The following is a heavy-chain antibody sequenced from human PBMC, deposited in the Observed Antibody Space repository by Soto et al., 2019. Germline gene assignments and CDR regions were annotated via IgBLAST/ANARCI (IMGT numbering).Heavy chain of an antibody. V-gene: IGHV1-18*01. Sequence: GASVKVSCKASGYTFTSYGISWVRQAPGQGLEWMGWISAYNGNTNYAQKLQGRVTMTTDTSTSTAYMELRSLRSDDTAVYYCARVGMYYYGSGSYTGPHDYWGQGTLVTVSS. CDR2: ISAYNGNT. J-gene: IGHJ4*02. CDR1: GYTFTSYG. D-gene: IGHD3-10*01. CDR3: ARVGMYYYGSGSYTGPHDY.